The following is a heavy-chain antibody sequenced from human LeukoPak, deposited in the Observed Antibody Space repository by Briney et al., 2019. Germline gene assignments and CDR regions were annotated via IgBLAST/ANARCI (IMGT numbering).Heavy chain of an antibody. J-gene: IGHJ4*02. Sequence: PGGSLRLSCAASGFTFSSYWMNWVRQAPGKGLEWVANTKQDGSDKYYVDSVKGRFTISRDNAQNSLYLQMNSLRAEDTAVYYCARRVEKWQLDYWGQGTLVTVSS. D-gene: IGHD1-26*01. CDR1: GFTFSSYW. V-gene: IGHV3-7*01. CDR2: TKQDGSDK. CDR3: ARRVEKWQLDY.